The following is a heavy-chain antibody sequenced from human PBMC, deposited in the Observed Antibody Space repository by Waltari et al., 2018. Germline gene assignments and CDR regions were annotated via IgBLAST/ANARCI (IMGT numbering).Heavy chain of an antibody. D-gene: IGHD2-21*01. CDR1: GFNVSEEF. J-gene: IGHJ4*02. CDR2: IYKDGTP. CDR3: ARLGGAL. Sequence: VQLVDSGGALIQPGGSLRLSSAAAGFNVSEEFMTWVRQAPGKGLEWVPMIYKDGTPKYADSVKGRFTISRDTSENTVHLEMNSLRAEDTAVYYCARLGGALWGQGTPVTVSS. V-gene: IGHV3-53*01.